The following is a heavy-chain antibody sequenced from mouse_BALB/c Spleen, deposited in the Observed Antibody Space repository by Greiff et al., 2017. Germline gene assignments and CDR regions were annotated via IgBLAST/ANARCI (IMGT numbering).Heavy chain of an antibody. CDR2: ISDGGSYT. J-gene: IGHJ4*01. V-gene: IGHV5-4*02. CDR3: ARADYDYDVGAMDY. D-gene: IGHD2-4*01. CDR1: GFTFSDYY. Sequence: DVKLQESGGGLVKPGGSLKLSCAASGFTFSDYYMYWVRQTPEKRLEWVATISDGGSYTYYPDSVKGRFTISRDNAKNNLYLQMSSLKSEDTAMYYCARADYDYDVGAMDYWGQGTSVTVSS.